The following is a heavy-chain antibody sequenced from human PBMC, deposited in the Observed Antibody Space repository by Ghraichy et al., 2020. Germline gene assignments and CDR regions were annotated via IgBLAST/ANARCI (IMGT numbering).Heavy chain of an antibody. CDR2: IIPIFGTA. Sequence: SVKVSCKASGGTFSSYAISWVRQAPGQGLEWMGGIIPIFGTANYAQKFQGRVTITTDESTSTAYMELSSLRSEDTAVYYCARSLPLFIAGMDVWGQGTTVTVSS. CDR3: ARSLPLFIAGMDV. D-gene: IGHD2-21*01. J-gene: IGHJ6*02. V-gene: IGHV1-69*05. CDR1: GGTFSSYA.